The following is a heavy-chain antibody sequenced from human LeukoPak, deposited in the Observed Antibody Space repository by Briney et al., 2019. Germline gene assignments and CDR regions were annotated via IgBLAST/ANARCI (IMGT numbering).Heavy chain of an antibody. J-gene: IGHJ3*02. Sequence: GGSLRLSCAASGFTFRIYDMNWVRQAPGKGLEWVSYISSSGSTRSYADSVQGRFTISRDNAKNSLSLQMNRLRAEDTAVYYCARVAWRAFDIWGQGTMVTVSS. CDR3: ARVAWRAFDI. CDR2: ISSSGSTR. D-gene: IGHD5-12*01. V-gene: IGHV3-48*03. CDR1: GFTFRIYD.